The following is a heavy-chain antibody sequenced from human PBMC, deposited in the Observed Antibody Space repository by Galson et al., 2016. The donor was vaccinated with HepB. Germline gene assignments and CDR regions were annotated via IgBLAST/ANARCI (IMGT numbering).Heavy chain of an antibody. CDR1: GYSFTTYW. CDR3: ATHRVTGFDF. D-gene: IGHD1-14*01. Sequence: AEVKKPGESLKISCQGSGYSFTTYWVGWVRQLPGKGLEWMGIINPANSETTYSPSFQGQVTISADKSINTASLQWNSLKASDSAMYYCATHRVTGFDFWGRGTLVTVSS. CDR2: INPANSET. V-gene: IGHV5-51*01. J-gene: IGHJ4*02.